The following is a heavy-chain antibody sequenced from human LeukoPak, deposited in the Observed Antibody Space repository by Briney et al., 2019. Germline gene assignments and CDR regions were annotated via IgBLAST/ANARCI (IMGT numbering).Heavy chain of an antibody. Sequence: GGSLRLSCAASGFTFSGSALHWVRQASGKGLEWVGRIRSTANGYATAYAASVKGRFTISRDDSKNTAYLQMDSLKTEVTAVYYCTGNYYGSGSYADFDYWGQGTLVTVSS. J-gene: IGHJ4*02. V-gene: IGHV3-73*01. CDR3: TGNYYGSGSYADFDY. CDR2: IRSTANGYAT. CDR1: GFTFSGSA. D-gene: IGHD3-10*01.